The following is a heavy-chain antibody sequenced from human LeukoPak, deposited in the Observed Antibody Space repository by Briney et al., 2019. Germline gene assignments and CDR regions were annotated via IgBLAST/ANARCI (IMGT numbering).Heavy chain of an antibody. CDR3: ARDSTLDAFDI. CDR2: INPNSGGT. V-gene: IGHV1-2*02. CDR1: GYTFTGYY. Sequence: ASVKVSCKASGYTFTGYYMHWVRQAPGQGLEWMGWINPNSGGTYYAQKFQGRVTMTRDTSISTAYMELSRLRSDDTAVYYCARDSTLDAFDIWGQGTMVTVSS. J-gene: IGHJ3*02.